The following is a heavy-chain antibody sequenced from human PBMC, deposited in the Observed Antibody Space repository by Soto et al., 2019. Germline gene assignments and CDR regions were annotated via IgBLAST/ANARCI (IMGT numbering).Heavy chain of an antibody. CDR2: IWYDGSNK. V-gene: IGHV3-33*01. CDR1: GFTFSSYG. CDR3: ARDSGYSYGLGIDY. Sequence: QVQLVESGGGVVQPGRSLRLSCAASGFTFSSYGMHWVRQAPGKGLEWVAVIWYDGSNKYYADSVKGRFTISRDNSKNSLYLQMNSLRAEDRAVYYCARDSGYSYGLGIDYWGQGTLVTVSS. D-gene: IGHD5-18*01. J-gene: IGHJ4*02.